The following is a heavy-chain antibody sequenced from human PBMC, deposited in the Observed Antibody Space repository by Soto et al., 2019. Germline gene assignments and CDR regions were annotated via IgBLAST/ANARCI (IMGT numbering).Heavy chain of an antibody. CDR2: ISGSGGST. V-gene: IGHV3-23*01. CDR1: GFTFSRYA. Sequence: GGSLRLSCAASGFTFSRYAMSWVRQAPGKGLEWVSAISGSGGSTYYADSVKGRFTISRDNSKNTLYLQMNSLRAEDTAVYYCAKARGYYYDSSGFELDYWGQGTLVTVSS. J-gene: IGHJ4*02. D-gene: IGHD3-22*01. CDR3: AKARGYYYDSSGFELDY.